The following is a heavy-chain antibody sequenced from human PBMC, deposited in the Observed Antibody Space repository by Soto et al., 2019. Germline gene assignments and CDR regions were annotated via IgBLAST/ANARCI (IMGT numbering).Heavy chain of an antibody. CDR3: ARDIMPRLGFSQCGMDV. J-gene: IGHJ6*02. D-gene: IGHD3-3*02. Sequence: EEQLVESGGSLVQPGGSLRLSCAVSGVTFRSYSMNWVRQAPGKGLEWVSYISSSGTAIYSADSVKGLFTISRDNVKHSRYLQMNSLRDEDTAVYYCARDIMPRLGFSQCGMDVWGQGTTVTVSS. CDR1: GVTFRSYS. CDR2: ISSSGTAI. V-gene: IGHV3-48*02.